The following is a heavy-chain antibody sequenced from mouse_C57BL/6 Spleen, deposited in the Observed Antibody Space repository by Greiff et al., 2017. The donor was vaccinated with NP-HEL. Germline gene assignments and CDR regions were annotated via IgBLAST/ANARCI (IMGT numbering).Heavy chain of an antibody. CDR1: GFTFSSYA. CDR2: ISDGGSYT. D-gene: IGHD1-1*01. Sequence: EVKLMESGGGLVKPGGSLKLSCAASGFTFSSYAMSWVRQTPEKRLEWVATISDGGSYTYFPDNVKGRFTISRDNAKNKLYLQMSHLKAEDTAMYYCARDYYGRGYYFDYWGQGTTLTVSS. CDR3: ARDYYGRGYYFDY. V-gene: IGHV5-4*01. J-gene: IGHJ2*01.